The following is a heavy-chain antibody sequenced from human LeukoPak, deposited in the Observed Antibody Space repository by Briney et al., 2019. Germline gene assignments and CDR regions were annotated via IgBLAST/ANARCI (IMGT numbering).Heavy chain of an antibody. Sequence: GGSLRLSCAATGFTFSSYNMNWVRQAPGKGLEWVSSITSSSSYIYNADSVKGRFTISRDNAKNSLYLQMDSLRVEDTAEYYCARDPYSGNYGAYYYYYMDVWGKGTTVTVSS. CDR2: ITSSSSYI. CDR1: GFTFSSYN. J-gene: IGHJ6*03. CDR3: ARDPYSGNYGAYYYYYMDV. V-gene: IGHV3-21*06. D-gene: IGHD1-26*01.